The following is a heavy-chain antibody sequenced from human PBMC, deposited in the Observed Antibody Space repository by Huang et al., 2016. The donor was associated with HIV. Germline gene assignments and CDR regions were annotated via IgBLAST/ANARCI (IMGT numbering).Heavy chain of an antibody. Sequence: QVQLVQSGAEVKKPGASVKVSCKASGYSFSDYGVNWMRQAHGQGLEWMGGIIAYTGNTNYAQNIQGRETMTPETPTSTADMELRSLISDDTAVYSFARDSWYDSSGYPVYFDYWGQGTLVTVSS. CDR2: IIAYTGNT. CDR1: GYSFSDYG. D-gene: IGHD3-22*01. V-gene: IGHV1-18*01. CDR3: ARDSWYDSSGYPVYFDY. J-gene: IGHJ4*02.